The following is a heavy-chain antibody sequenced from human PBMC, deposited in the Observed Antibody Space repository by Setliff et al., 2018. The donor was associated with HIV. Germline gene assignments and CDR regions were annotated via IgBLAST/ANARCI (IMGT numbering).Heavy chain of an antibody. CDR2: IRSKSIGGTT. V-gene: IGHV3-49*04. D-gene: IGHD3-3*01. Sequence: PGGSLSLSCVGSGFPFSAYSLSWVRMAPGKGLEWVGFIRSKSIGGTTDYGASVKGRFTISRDDSKTIAYLKMNSLTTEDTAVYFCTRDRRGSNSWSGYNGGFDYWGQGTLVTVSS. CDR3: TRDRRGSNSWSGYNGGFDY. CDR1: GFPFSAYS. J-gene: IGHJ4*02.